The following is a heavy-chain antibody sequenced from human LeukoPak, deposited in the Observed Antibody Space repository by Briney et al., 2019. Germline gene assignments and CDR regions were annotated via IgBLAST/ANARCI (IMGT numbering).Heavy chain of an antibody. Sequence: SETLSLTCTVSGGSISSGGYYWSWIRQPAGKGLEWIGRIYTSGSTNYNPSLKSRVTISVDTSKNQFSLKLSSVTAADTAVYYCARAFQDTAMVSNRYFDYWGQGTLVTVSS. CDR3: ARAFQDTAMVSNRYFDY. V-gene: IGHV4-61*02. J-gene: IGHJ4*02. CDR1: GGSISSGGYY. D-gene: IGHD5-18*01. CDR2: IYTSGST.